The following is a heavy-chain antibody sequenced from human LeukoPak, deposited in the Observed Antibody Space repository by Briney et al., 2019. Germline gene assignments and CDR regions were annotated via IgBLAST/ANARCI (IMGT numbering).Heavy chain of an antibody. J-gene: IGHJ2*01. CDR3: AKGYWYFDL. CDR1: GYSFTDYW. Sequence: PGESLKISCKGFGYSFTDYWIGWVRQMPGKGLEWMGIIYPSDSDTKYSPSFQGQVTVSVDKSISTAYLQWSSLKTSDSAMYYCAKGYWYFDLWGRGTLLPVSS. V-gene: IGHV5-51*03. CDR2: IYPSDSDT.